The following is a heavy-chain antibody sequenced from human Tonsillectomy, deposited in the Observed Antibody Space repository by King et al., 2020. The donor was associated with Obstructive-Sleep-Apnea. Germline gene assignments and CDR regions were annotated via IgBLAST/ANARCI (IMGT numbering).Heavy chain of an antibody. D-gene: IGHD1-26*01. V-gene: IGHV4-59*01. CDR2: TYYSGRT. CDR3: ATLREQSEPFDY. J-gene: IGHJ4*02. Sequence: VQLQESGPGLVRPSETLSLTCTVSGGSISGYYWSWIRQSPGKGLEWVGYTYYSGRTKYNPSLKSRVTISVDTSKSQFSLKLISVTAADTAVYYCATLREQSEPFDYWGQGTLATVSS. CDR1: GGSISGYY.